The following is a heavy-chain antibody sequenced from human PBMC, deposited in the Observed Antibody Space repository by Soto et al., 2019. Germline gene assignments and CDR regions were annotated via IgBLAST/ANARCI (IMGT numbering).Heavy chain of an antibody. CDR1: GGSISSYY. J-gene: IGHJ4*02. CDR3: ARDPSLYDSSGYYDY. Sequence: SETLSLTCTVSGGSISSYYWSWIRQPPGKGLEWIGYIYYSGSTNYNPSLKSRVTISVDTSKNQFSLKLSSLRSEDTAVYYCARDPSLYDSSGYYDYWGQGTLVTVSS. CDR2: IYYSGST. D-gene: IGHD3-22*01. V-gene: IGHV4-59*01.